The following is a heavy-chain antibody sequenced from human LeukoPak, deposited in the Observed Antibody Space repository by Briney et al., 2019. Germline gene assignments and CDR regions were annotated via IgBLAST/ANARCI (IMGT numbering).Heavy chain of an antibody. Sequence: PGGSLRLSCAASGFTFSSYWMSWVRQAPWKGLEWVANIKQDGSEKYYVDSVKGRFTISRDNAKNSLYLQMNSLRAEDTAVYYCARDEPMSAWELLRYFDYWGQGTLVTVSS. J-gene: IGHJ4*02. CDR1: GFTFSSYW. CDR2: IKQDGSEK. CDR3: ARDEPMSAWELLRYFDY. D-gene: IGHD1-26*01. V-gene: IGHV3-7*01.